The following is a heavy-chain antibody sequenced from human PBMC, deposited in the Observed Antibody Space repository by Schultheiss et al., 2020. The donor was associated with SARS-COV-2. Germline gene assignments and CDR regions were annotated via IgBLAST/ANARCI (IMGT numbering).Heavy chain of an antibody. CDR3: ASTSDIVVAVATT. Sequence: SETLSLTCTVSGGSISSGGYYWSWIRQHPGKGLEWIGYIYYSGSTYYNPSLKSRVTISVDTSKNQFSLNLSSVTATDTAVYYCASTSDIVVAVATTWGQGTLVTVSS. V-gene: IGHV4-31*03. CDR2: IYYSGST. J-gene: IGHJ1*01. D-gene: IGHD2-15*01. CDR1: GGSISSGGYY.